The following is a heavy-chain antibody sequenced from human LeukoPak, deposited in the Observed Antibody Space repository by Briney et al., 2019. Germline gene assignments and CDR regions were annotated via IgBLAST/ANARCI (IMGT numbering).Heavy chain of an antibody. D-gene: IGHD2-15*01. CDR1: GFTFSSYA. Sequence: GGSLRLSCAAPGFTFSSYAMSWVRQAPGKGLEWVSAISGSGGSTYYADSVKGRFTISRDNSKNTLYLQMNSLRAEDAAVYYCARSGGGTLYYYMDVWGKGTTVTVSS. V-gene: IGHV3-23*01. J-gene: IGHJ6*03. CDR3: ARSGGGTLYYYMDV. CDR2: ISGSGGST.